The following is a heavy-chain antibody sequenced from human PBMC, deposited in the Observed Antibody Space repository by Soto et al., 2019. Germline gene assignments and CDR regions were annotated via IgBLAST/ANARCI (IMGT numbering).Heavy chain of an antibody. V-gene: IGHV4-30-2*01. CDR1: GGSISSGGYS. CDR3: PTGGYCISTSCYRYFQH. J-gene: IGHJ1*01. D-gene: IGHD2-2*01. Sequence: SETLSLTCAVSGGSISSGGYSWSWIRQPPGKGLEWIGYIYHSGSTYYNPSLKSRVTISVDRSKNQFSLKLSSVTAADTAVYCCPTGGYCISTSCYRYFQHWGQGTLVTVSS. CDR2: IYHSGST.